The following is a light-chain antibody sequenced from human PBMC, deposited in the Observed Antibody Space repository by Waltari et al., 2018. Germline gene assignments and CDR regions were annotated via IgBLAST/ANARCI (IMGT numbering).Light chain of an antibody. CDR3: QQYDGEVVT. CDR2: GKS. Sequence: EIVLTQSPGTLSLSHGERATLSCRASQCVTSISLTWYQQKVGQAPRLLIYGKSSRATGIPDRFSGSGSGTYFTLTISRLVPEDFAVYYCQQYDGEVVTFGGGTKVEI. J-gene: IGKJ4*01. CDR1: QCVTSIS. V-gene: IGKV3-20*01.